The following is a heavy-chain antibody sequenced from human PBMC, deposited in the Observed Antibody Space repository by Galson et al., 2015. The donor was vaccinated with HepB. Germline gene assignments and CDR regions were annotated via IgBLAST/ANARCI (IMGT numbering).Heavy chain of an antibody. CDR2: IWYDGSNK. D-gene: IGHD1-26*01. J-gene: IGHJ4*02. CDR3: ARGDSGSYVPDY. V-gene: IGHV3-33*01. CDR1: GFTFSSYG. Sequence: SLRLSCAASGFTFSSYGMHWVRQAPGKGLEWVAVIWYDGSNKYYADSVKGRFTISRDNSKNTLYLQMNSLRAEDTAVYYCARGDSGSYVPDYWGQGTLVTVSS.